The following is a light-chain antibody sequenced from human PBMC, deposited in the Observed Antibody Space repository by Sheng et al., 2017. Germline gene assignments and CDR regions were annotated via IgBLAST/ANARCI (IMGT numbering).Light chain of an antibody. CDR3: QQTSIKRT. J-gene: IGKJ1*01. CDR2: AAS. Sequence: DIQMTQSPSSLSASVGDRVTFSCRASQGISNYVNWYQQRRGKAPKLLIYAASSLQSGVPSRFSGSGSGTDFTLTISGLQTEDFATYYCQQTSIKRTFGQGTKVEIK. CDR1: QGISNY. V-gene: IGKV1-39*01.